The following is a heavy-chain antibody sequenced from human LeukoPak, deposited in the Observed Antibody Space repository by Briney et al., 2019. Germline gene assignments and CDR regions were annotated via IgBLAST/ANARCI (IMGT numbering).Heavy chain of an antibody. V-gene: IGHV3-11*01. CDR1: GFAFSVFN. Sequence: PGGSLRLSCAASGFAFSVFNISWIRQALGKGLEWVSYISSSGSTIYYADSVKGRFTISRDNAKNSLYLQMNSLRAEDTAVYYCARRRYNWNAIDYWGQGTLVTVSS. CDR2: ISSSGSTI. CDR3: ARRRYNWNAIDY. D-gene: IGHD1-20*01. J-gene: IGHJ4*02.